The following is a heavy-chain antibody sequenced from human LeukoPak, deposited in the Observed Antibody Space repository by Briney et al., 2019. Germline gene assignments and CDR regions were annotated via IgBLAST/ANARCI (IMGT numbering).Heavy chain of an antibody. CDR1: GYTFTDYY. Sequence: ASVKVSCKASGYTFTDYYFHWVRQAPGQGLEWMGCINPNSGGTNYAQKFQGRVTMTRDTSISTAYMELSRLRSDDTAVYFCARGQYYDFWSGSGDYYNYYMDVWGKGTTVTVSS. J-gene: IGHJ6*03. CDR3: ARGQYYDFWSGSGDYYNYYMDV. D-gene: IGHD3-3*01. V-gene: IGHV1-2*02. CDR2: INPNSGGT.